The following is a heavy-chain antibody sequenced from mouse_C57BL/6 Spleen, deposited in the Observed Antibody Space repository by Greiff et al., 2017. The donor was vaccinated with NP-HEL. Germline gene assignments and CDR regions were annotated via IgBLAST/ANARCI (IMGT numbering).Heavy chain of an antibody. CDR1: GYTFTGYW. V-gene: IGHV1-9*01. Sequence: QVQLQQSGAELMKPGASVKLSCKATGYTFTGYWIEWVKQRPGHGLEWIGEILPGSGSTNYNEKFKGKATFTADTSSNTAYMQLSSLTTEDSAIYYCARRAANWEFAYWGQGTLVTVSA. CDR2: ILPGSGST. CDR3: ARRAANWEFAY. J-gene: IGHJ3*01. D-gene: IGHD4-1*01.